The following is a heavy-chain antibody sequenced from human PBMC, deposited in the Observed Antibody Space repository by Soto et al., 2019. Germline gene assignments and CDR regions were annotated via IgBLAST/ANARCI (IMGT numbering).Heavy chain of an antibody. J-gene: IGHJ4*02. CDR1: GFTFDDYG. CDR2: INSDGSST. CDR3: ASGGSSLNFDS. Sequence: PGGSLRLSCAASGFTFDDYGMSWVRQAPGKGLVWVSWINSDGSSTSYADSVKGRFTISRDNAKNTLYLQMNSLRAEDTAVYYCASGGSSLNFDSWGQGTLVTVSS. D-gene: IGHD6-6*01. V-gene: IGHV3-74*01.